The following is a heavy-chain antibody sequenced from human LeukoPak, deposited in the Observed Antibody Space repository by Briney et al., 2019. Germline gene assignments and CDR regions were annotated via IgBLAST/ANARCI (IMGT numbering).Heavy chain of an antibody. Sequence: PSETLSLTCAVSGGSISSSNWWSWVRQPPGKGLEWIGEIYHSGSTNYNPSLKSRVTISVDKSKNQFSLKLSSVTAADTAVYYCARELYSSSAGYYFDYWGQGTLVTVSS. CDR1: GGSISSSNW. CDR3: ARELYSSSAGYYFDY. CDR2: IYHSGST. J-gene: IGHJ4*02. V-gene: IGHV4-4*02. D-gene: IGHD6-6*01.